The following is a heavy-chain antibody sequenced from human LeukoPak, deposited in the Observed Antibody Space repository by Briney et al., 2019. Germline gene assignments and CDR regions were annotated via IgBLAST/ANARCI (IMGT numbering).Heavy chain of an antibody. CDR1: GYTFTSYY. J-gene: IGHJ3*02. CDR2: INPIFGTA. CDR3: ARCIAATSNAFDI. V-gene: IGHV1-46*01. Sequence: ASVKVSCKASGYTFTSYYMHWVRQAPGQGLEWMGIINPIFGTANYAQKFQGRVTITTDESTSTAYMELSSLRSEDTAVYYCARCIAATSNAFDIWGQGTMVTVSS. D-gene: IGHD6-6*01.